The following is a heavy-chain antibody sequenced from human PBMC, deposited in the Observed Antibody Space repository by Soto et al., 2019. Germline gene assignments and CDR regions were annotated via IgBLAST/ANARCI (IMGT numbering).Heavy chain of an antibody. CDR2: INHSGST. CDR1: GGSFSGYY. Sequence: LETLSLTCAVYGGSFSGYYWSWIRQPPGKGLEWIGEINHSGSTNYNPSVKSRVTISVDTSKNQFSLKLSSVTAADTAVYYCARGRYGSGSYYKRNWFDPWGQGTLVTVSS. D-gene: IGHD3-10*01. CDR3: ARGRYGSGSYYKRNWFDP. V-gene: IGHV4-34*01. J-gene: IGHJ5*02.